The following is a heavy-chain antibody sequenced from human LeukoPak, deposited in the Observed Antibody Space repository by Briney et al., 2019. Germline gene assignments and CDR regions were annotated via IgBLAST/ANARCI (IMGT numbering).Heavy chain of an antibody. Sequence: GGSLRLSCEASGFTFSSYNMNWVRQAPGKGLEWVSSISSGSRNIYYADSVKGRFTISRDNAKNSLYLQMNSLRAEDTALYYCARGGSYEEAFDYWGQGTLVTVSS. J-gene: IGHJ4*02. V-gene: IGHV3-21*01. CDR1: GFTFSSYN. D-gene: IGHD5-12*01. CDR2: ISSGSRNI. CDR3: ARGGSYEEAFDY.